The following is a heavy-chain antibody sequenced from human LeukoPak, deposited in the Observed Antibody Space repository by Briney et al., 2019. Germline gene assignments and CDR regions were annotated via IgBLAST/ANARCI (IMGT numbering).Heavy chain of an antibody. J-gene: IGHJ4*02. CDR1: GGSISYYY. Sequence: SETLSLTCTVSGGSISYYYWSWIRQHPGKGLEWIGYIYYSGSTYYNPSLKSRVTISVDTSKNQFSLKLSSVTAADTAVYYCARTLGSGYHLYYFDYWGQGTLVTVSS. CDR2: IYYSGST. D-gene: IGHD3-22*01. CDR3: ARTLGSGYHLYYFDY. V-gene: IGHV4-59*06.